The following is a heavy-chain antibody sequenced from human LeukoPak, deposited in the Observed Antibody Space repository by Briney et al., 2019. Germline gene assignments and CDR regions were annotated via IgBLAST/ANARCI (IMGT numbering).Heavy chain of an antibody. CDR2: INANNGNT. V-gene: IGHV1-18*01. J-gene: IGHJ4*02. Sequence: ASVKVSCKASGYTFTSYGITWVRQAPGQGLEWMGWINANNGNTNYAQNLQGRVTMTRDTSTSTAYMELRSLRSDDTAVYYCARGPIVAAGDYWGQGTLVTVSS. CDR3: ARGPIVAAGDY. D-gene: IGHD6-13*01. CDR1: GYTFTSYG.